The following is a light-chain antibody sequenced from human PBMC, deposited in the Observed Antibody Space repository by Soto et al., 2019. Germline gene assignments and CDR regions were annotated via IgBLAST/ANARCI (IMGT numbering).Light chain of an antibody. V-gene: IGKV3-20*01. CDR3: QQYHNSPRT. J-gene: IGKJ1*01. Sequence: ETLLTQSPGTLSLSPGERATLSCRASQSVGGSSLAWYQQRPGQAPRLLIYDTSNRATGIPDRFSGSGSGTDFTITISRLEPEDFAVYYCQQYHNSPRTFGQGTKVDIK. CDR1: QSVGGSS. CDR2: DTS.